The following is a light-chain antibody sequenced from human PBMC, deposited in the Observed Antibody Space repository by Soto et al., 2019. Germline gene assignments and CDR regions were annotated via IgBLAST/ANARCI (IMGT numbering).Light chain of an antibody. CDR1: QSISSW. Sequence: DIQMTQSPSTLSASVGDRVTITCRASQSISSWLAWYQQKPGKAPKLLIYKASSLEGGVPSRFSGSGSGTDFTLTISSLQADDFATYYCQHYNNYWTFGQGTKVDIK. CDR3: QHYNNYWT. CDR2: KAS. J-gene: IGKJ1*01. V-gene: IGKV1-5*03.